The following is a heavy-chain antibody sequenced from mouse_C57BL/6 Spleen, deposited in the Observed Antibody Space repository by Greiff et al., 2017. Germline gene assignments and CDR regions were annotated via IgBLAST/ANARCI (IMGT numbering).Heavy chain of an antibody. CDR1: GYSFTSYY. D-gene: IGHD2-4*01. Sequence: QVQLQQSGPELVKPGASVKISCKASGYSFTSYYIHWVKQRPGQGLEWIGWIYTGSGNTKYNEKFKGKATLTADTSSSTAYMQLSSLTSEDSAVYYCARSEYDFYYFDYWGQGTTLTVSS. CDR3: ARSEYDFYYFDY. V-gene: IGHV1-66*01. J-gene: IGHJ2*01. CDR2: IYTGSGNT.